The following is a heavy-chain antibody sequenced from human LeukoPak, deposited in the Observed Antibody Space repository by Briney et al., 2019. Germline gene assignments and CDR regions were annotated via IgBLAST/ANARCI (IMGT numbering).Heavy chain of an antibody. J-gene: IGHJ3*02. CDR2: ITWNGDNT. Sequence: GGSLRLSCAASGLTFDDYGMNWVRQAPGKGLEWVSSITWNGDNTRYADSVKGRFTISRDNAKNSLFLQMNSLRAEDTAFYYCARAPHAFDIRGQGTMVTVSS. CDR1: GLTFDDYG. V-gene: IGHV3-20*04. CDR3: ARAPHAFDI.